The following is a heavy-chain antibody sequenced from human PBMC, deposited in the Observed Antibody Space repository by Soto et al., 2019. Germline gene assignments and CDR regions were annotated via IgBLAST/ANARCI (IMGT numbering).Heavy chain of an antibody. J-gene: IGHJ3*02. CDR2: IYYSGST. V-gene: IGHV4-59*08. D-gene: IGHD3-10*01. CDR1: GGSISSYD. CDR3: AIYYRNIPVWLDAFDI. Sequence: SETLSLSCTVSGGSISSYDWSWIRQPPGKGLEWIGYIYYSGSTNYNPSLKSRVTISVDTSKNQFSLKLSSVTAADTAVYYCAIYYRNIPVWLDAFDIWGQRTMDTVSS.